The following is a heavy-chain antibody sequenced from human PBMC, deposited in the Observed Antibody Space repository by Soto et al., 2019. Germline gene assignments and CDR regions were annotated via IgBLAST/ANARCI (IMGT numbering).Heavy chain of an antibody. V-gene: IGHV4-59*01. D-gene: IGHD2-2*01. Sequence: SETRSLTCTVSGGSISSYYWSWIRQPPGKGLEWIGHIYYSGSTNYNPSLKSRVTISVDTSKNQFSLKLSSVTAADTAVYYCARGRLVRAATFGYWGQGTLVTVAS. CDR1: GGSISSYY. CDR3: ARGRLVRAATFGY. CDR2: IYYSGST. J-gene: IGHJ4*02.